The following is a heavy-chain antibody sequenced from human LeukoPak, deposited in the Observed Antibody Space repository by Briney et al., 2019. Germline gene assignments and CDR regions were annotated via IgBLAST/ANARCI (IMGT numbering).Heavy chain of an antibody. V-gene: IGHV4-31*03. CDR1: GGSISSGGYY. CDR2: IYYSGST. D-gene: IGHD4-17*01. Sequence: PSETLSLTCTVSGGSISSGGYYWSWIRQHPGKGLEWIGYIYYSGSTYYNPSLKSRVTISVDTSKNQFSLKLSSVTAADTAVYYCARGPTVTTEDYWGQGTLVTVSS. J-gene: IGHJ4*02. CDR3: ARGPTVTTEDY.